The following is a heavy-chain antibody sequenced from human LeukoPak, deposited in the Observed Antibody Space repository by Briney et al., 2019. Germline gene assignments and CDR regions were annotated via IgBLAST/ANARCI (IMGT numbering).Heavy chain of an antibody. V-gene: IGHV3-15*01. Sequence: GGSLRLSCAVFEVTFRNAWMSWVRQAPGKGLEWVGRIKSKTDGGTTDYGAPVKGRFTISRDDSKNTLSLQMNSLKTEDTAVCSCTSHLYSAYPVDWYFELWGRGTLVTVSS. CDR2: IKSKTDGGTT. D-gene: IGHD5-12*01. J-gene: IGHJ2*01. CDR1: EVTFRNAW. CDR3: TSHLYSAYPVDWYFEL.